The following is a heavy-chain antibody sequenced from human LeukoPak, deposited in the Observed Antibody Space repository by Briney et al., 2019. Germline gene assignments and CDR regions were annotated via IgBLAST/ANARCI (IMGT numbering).Heavy chain of an antibody. J-gene: IGHJ4*02. CDR3: AKVGHIWFGELVDDY. D-gene: IGHD3-10*01. CDR1: GFTFSSYA. V-gene: IGHV3-23*01. Sequence: PGGSLRLSCAASGFTFSSYAMSWVRQAPGKGLERVSAISGSGGSTYYADSVKGRFTISRDNSKNTLYLQMNSLRAEDTAVYYCAKVGHIWFGELVDDYWGQGTLVTVSS. CDR2: ISGSGGST.